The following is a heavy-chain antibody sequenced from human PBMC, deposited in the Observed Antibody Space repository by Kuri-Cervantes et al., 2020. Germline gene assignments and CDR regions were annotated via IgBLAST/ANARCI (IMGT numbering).Heavy chain of an antibody. CDR2: MSNDGGNN. Sequence: GESLKISCVVSGFTFSSHKMHWVRQAPGKGLEWVAVMSNDGGNNYYVDSVKGRCTISRHNSRNTLYLQMSSLRVEDTAVYYCARDGGGIGWRIDYWGQGILVTVSS. V-gene: IGHV3-30*15. CDR1: GFTFSSHK. J-gene: IGHJ4*02. CDR3: ARDGGGIGWRIDY. D-gene: IGHD6-19*01.